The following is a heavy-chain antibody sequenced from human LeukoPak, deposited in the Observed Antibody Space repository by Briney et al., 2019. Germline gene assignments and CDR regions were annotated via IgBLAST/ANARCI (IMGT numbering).Heavy chain of an antibody. V-gene: IGHV3-30*02. Sequence: PGGSLRLSCAASGFTLSNYVMHWVRQAPGKGLEWVAFTRYDGSDKYNADSLKGRFTISRDNSKNTLYLQMNSLRAEDTAVYYCAKDRGVYQLARRILESYFDYWGQGTLVTVSS. CDR3: AKDRGVYQLARRILESYFDY. CDR2: TRYDGSDK. CDR1: GFTLSNYV. J-gene: IGHJ4*02. D-gene: IGHD6-6*01.